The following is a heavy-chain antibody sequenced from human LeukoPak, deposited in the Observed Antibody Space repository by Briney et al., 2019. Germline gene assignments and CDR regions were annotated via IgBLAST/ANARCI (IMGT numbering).Heavy chain of an antibody. D-gene: IGHD6-19*01. CDR3: AKSLKGSGWLHYYYYYGMDV. CDR1: GFTFTRYA. V-gene: IGHV3-23*01. Sequence: GGSLSLSCAASGFTFTRYAMSWVRQAPGKGLEWVYAINGSGGSPYYADSVKGRFTISSDNSKNPQYLQMKSLRAEDTAVYYCAKSLKGSGWLHYYYYYGMDVWGQGTTVTVSS. J-gene: IGHJ6*02. CDR2: INGSGGSP.